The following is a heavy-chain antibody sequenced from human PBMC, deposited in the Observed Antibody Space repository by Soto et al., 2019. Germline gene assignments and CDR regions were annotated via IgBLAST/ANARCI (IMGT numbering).Heavy chain of an antibody. CDR2: IYYSGST. Sequence: SETLSLTCTVSGGSISSYYWSWIRQLPGKGLEWIGYIYYSGSTNYNPSLKSRVTISVDTSKNQFSLKLSSVTAADTAVYYCARNGWGLDNYYYYYMDVWGKGTTVTVSS. CDR1: GGSISSYY. D-gene: IGHD2-2*03. CDR3: ARNGWGLDNYYYYYMDV. J-gene: IGHJ6*03. V-gene: IGHV4-59*01.